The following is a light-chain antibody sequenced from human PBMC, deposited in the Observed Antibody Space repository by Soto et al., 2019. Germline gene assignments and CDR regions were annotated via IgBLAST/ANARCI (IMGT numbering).Light chain of an antibody. CDR3: QQSYSSPLT. J-gene: IGKJ4*01. Sequence: DIQMTQSPSSLSASVGDRVNITCRASQTISTNLNWYQQKPGKAPRFLIYAASSLQSGVPSTFSGSGSGTDFTLTISSIQPEDFATYFCQQSYSSPLTFGGGTKVEFK. V-gene: IGKV1-39*01. CDR2: AAS. CDR1: QTISTN.